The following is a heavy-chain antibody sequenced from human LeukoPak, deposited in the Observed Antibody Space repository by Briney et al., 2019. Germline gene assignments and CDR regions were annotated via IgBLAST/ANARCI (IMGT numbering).Heavy chain of an antibody. Sequence: SETLSLTCTVSGGSISSYYWSWIRQPAGKGLEWIGRIYTSGSTNYNPSLKSRVTMSVDTSKNQFSLKLSSVTAVDTAVYYCARDQTFDFWSGYSYYYYGMDVWGQGTTVTVSS. CDR1: GGSISSYY. CDR3: ARDQTFDFWSGYSYYYYGMDV. CDR2: IYTSGST. V-gene: IGHV4-4*07. D-gene: IGHD3-3*01. J-gene: IGHJ6*02.